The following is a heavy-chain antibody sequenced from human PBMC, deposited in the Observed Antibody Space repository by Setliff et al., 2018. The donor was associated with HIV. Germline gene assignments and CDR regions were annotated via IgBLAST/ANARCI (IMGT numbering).Heavy chain of an antibody. CDR2: IYYSGST. V-gene: IGHV4-39*01. Sequence: PSETLSLTCTVSGGSISSSTYYWGWIRQPPGKGLEWIGTIYYSGSTYYNPSLKSRLTISVDTSKNQFSLKLSSVTAADTAVYYCARRDGYSYGFYFDYWGQVTLVTVSS. CDR1: GGSISSSTYY. D-gene: IGHD5-18*01. J-gene: IGHJ4*02. CDR3: ARRDGYSYGFYFDY.